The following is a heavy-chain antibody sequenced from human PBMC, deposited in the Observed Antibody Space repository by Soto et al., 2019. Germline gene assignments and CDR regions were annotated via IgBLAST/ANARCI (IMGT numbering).Heavy chain of an antibody. CDR3: ARHYYDSSAYHFVGLDY. V-gene: IGHV4-30-4*01. CDR2: IYYSGST. J-gene: IGHJ4*02. Sequence: SETLSLTCTVSGDSITNGNYYWSWIRQPPGKGLEWIGYIYYSGSTYPNPSLNGRLTMSVDTSKNQFSLKPSSVTAADTAPYYCARHYYDSSAYHFVGLDYWGQGALVTVSS. CDR1: GDSITNGNYY. D-gene: IGHD3-22*01.